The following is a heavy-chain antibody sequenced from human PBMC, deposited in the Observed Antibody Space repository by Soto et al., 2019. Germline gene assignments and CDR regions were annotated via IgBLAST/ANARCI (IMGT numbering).Heavy chain of an antibody. V-gene: IGHV1-69*12. CDR3: ARRYYDSSGYYYYFDL. D-gene: IGHD3-22*01. J-gene: IGHJ4*02. CDR2: IIPIFGTP. CDR1: GGTFSLYA. Sequence: QVQLVQSGAEVRKPGSSVKVSCKTSGGTFSLYAISWVRQAPGQVLEWMGGIIPIFGTPNYAQKFQGRITITADESTNTAYMELSSLRSEDTAVFYCARRYYDSSGYYYYFDLWGQGTLVTVSS.